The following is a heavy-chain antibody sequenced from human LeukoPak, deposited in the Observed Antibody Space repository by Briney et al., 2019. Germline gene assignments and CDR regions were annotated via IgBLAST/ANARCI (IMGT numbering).Heavy chain of an antibody. Sequence: SETLSLTCTVSGGSISSYYWSWIRQPPGKGLEWIGYIYYSGNTNYNPSLKSRVTISVDTSKNQFSLKLSSVTAADTAVYYCARRRRHYGDYATFDYWGQGTLVTVSS. CDR3: ARRRRHYGDYATFDY. CDR2: IYYSGNT. D-gene: IGHD4-17*01. CDR1: GGSISSYY. J-gene: IGHJ4*02. V-gene: IGHV4-59*12.